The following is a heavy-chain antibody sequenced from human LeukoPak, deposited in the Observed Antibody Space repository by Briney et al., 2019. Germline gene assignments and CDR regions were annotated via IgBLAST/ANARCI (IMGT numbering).Heavy chain of an antibody. Sequence: GGSLRLSCTASGFTFGDYAMSWFRQAPGKGLEWVGFIRSKAYGGTTEYAASVKGRFTISRDDSKSIAYLQMNSLKAEETAVYYCTRKDDSSGYYSGQFDYWGQGTLVTVSS. D-gene: IGHD3-22*01. CDR3: TRKDDSSGYYSGQFDY. J-gene: IGHJ4*02. CDR1: GFTFGDYA. V-gene: IGHV3-49*03. CDR2: IRSKAYGGTT.